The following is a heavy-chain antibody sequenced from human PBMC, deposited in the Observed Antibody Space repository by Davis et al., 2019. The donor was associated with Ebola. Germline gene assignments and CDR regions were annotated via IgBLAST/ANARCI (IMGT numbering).Heavy chain of an antibody. CDR1: GYAFMTYD. CDR2: MNPNSGNT. J-gene: IGHJ4*02. D-gene: IGHD1-26*01. CDR3: VSGIVGAFDY. V-gene: IGHV1-8*01. Sequence: ASVKVSCKASGYAFMTYDINWVRQATGQGLEWMGWMNPNSGNTGYAEKFQGSVTMTRDIFTSTAYLELRSLKFEDTAVYYCVSGIVGAFDYWGQGTLVTVSS.